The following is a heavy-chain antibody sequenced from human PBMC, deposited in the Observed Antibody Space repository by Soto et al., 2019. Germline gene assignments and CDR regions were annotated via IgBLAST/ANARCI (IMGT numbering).Heavy chain of an antibody. Sequence: GGSLRLSCAASGFTFSHSVLSWVRQSPERGLEWVSSISGSGSSVYVADSVRGRFIMSRDLSTNTVSLQMNSLRAEDTAVYYCAKVRASYLSASYFYYGLDVWGQGTTVTVSS. CDR1: GFTFSHSV. V-gene: IGHV3-23*01. D-gene: IGHD3-10*01. CDR2: ISGSGSSV. J-gene: IGHJ6*02. CDR3: AKVRASYLSASYFYYGLDV.